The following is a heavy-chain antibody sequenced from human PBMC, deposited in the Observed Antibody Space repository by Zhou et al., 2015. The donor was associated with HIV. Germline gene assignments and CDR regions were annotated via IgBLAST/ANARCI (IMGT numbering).Heavy chain of an antibody. D-gene: IGHD2-21*02. CDR1: GGTFSSYT. CDR2: IIPILGIA. J-gene: IGHJ6*02. V-gene: IGHV1-69*02. CDR3: ARFEASQTKAKLAYCGGDCYRGGYYGMDV. Sequence: QVQLVQSGAEVKKPGSSVKVSCKASGGTFSSYTISWVRQAPGQGLEWMGRIIPILGIANYAQKFQGRVTITADKSTSTAYMELSSLRSEDTAVYYCARFEASQTKAKLAYCGGDCYRGGYYGMDVWGQGTTVTVSS.